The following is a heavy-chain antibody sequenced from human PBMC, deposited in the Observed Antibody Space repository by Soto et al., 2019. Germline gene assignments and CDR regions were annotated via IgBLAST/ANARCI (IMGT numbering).Heavy chain of an antibody. Sequence: GGSLRLSCAASGFTFSDYYMSWIRQAPGKGLEWVSYISSSGSTIYYADSVKGRFTISRDNAKNSLYLQMNSLRAEDTAVYYCARGGYCSSTSCYVIYYYYYYMDVWGKGTTVTVSS. J-gene: IGHJ6*03. CDR1: GFTFSDYY. CDR2: ISSSGSTI. CDR3: ARGGYCSSTSCYVIYYYYYYMDV. V-gene: IGHV3-11*01. D-gene: IGHD2-2*01.